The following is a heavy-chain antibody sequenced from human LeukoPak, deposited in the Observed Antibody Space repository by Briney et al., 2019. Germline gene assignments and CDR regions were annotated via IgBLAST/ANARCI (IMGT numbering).Heavy chain of an antibody. CDR2: ISGSGDNT. CDR1: GFTFSNYN. V-gene: IGHV3-23*01. J-gene: IGHJ4*02. CDR3: AKRKYSSGGIFDY. Sequence: PGGSLRLSCAASGFTFSNYNMSWVRQAPGKGLEWVSEISGSGDNTYYVDSVKGRFTISRDNSKNTLYLQMNSLRAEDTAVYYCAKRKYSSGGIFDYWGQGTLVTVSS. D-gene: IGHD6-19*01.